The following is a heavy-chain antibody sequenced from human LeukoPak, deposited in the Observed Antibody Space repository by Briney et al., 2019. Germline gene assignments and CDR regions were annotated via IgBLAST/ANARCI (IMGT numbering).Heavy chain of an antibody. CDR2: IYSDGST. Sequence: GGSLRLSCAASGFTVSSNYMSWVRQAPGKGLEWVSVIYSDGSTYYADSVEGRFTISRDNSKNTLYLQMNSLRAEDTAVYYCARGGYYGSGSYWGYWGQGTLVTVSS. CDR3: ARGGYYGSGSYWGY. J-gene: IGHJ4*02. V-gene: IGHV3-53*01. CDR1: GFTVSSNY. D-gene: IGHD3-10*01.